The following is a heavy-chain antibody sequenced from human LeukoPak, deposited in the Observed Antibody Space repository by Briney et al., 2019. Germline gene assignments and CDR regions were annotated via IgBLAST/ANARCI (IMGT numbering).Heavy chain of an antibody. CDR2: ITPKSGGT. CDR3: ARGECSSTSCYYGRGYYYYYMDV. V-gene: IGHV1-2*02. CDR1: GYTFTGYY. J-gene: IGHJ6*03. D-gene: IGHD2-2*01. Sequence: ASVKVSCEASGYTFTGYYMHWVRQAPVQGLEWRGEITPKSGGTNYAQKVQGRVTMTRDTSISTAYMELSRLRSDDTAVYYCARGECSSTSCYYGRGYYYYYMDVWGKGTTVTVSS.